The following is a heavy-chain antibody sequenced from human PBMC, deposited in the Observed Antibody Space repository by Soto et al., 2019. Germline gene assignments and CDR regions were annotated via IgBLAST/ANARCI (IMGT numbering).Heavy chain of an antibody. Sequence: QVQLVQSGAEVKKPGSSVKVSCKASGGTFSSYAISWVRQAPGQGLEWMGGIIPIFGTANYAQKFQGRVTTTADESTSTAYMELSSLRSEGTAVYYSARPTSSNRYYSGMDVWGQGTSVTVSS. J-gene: IGHJ6*02. CDR2: IIPIFGTA. V-gene: IGHV1-69*12. CDR3: ARPTSSNRYYSGMDV. CDR1: GGTFSSYA. D-gene: IGHD4-4*01.